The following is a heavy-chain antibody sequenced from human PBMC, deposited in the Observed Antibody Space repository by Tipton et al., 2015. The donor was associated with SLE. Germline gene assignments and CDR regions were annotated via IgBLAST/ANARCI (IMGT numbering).Heavy chain of an antibody. D-gene: IGHD3-22*01. V-gene: IGHV4-39*07. J-gene: IGHJ4*02. CDR2: IYYSGST. CDR1: GGSISSSSYY. Sequence: TLSLTCTVSGGSISSSSYYWGWIRQPPGKGLEWIGSIYYSGSTYYNPSLKSRVTISVDTSKNQFSLKLSSVTAADTAVYYCATGPPGGYSDYWGQGTLVTVSS. CDR3: ATGPPGGYSDY.